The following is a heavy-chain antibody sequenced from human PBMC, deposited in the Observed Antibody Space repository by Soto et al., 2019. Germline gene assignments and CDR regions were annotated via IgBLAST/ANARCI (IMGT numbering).Heavy chain of an antibody. CDR2: IKSKTHGGTT. CDR1: FCTFLKAW. D-gene: IGHD6-13*01. CDR3: TTDNYSSSWYTVFDY. V-gene: IGHV3-15*07. Sequence: PGGAPQISFAASFCTFLKAWVKLVRPAPGEGLEWVGRIKSKTHGGTTDFAAPVKGRFTISRDDSKNTLYLQMNSLKTEDTAVYYCTTDNYSSSWYTVFDYWGQGTLVTVSS. J-gene: IGHJ4*02.